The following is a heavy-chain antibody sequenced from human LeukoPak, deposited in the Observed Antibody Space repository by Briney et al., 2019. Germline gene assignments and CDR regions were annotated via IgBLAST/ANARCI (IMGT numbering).Heavy chain of an antibody. J-gene: IGHJ4*02. CDR3: ARDAAATLDY. D-gene: IGHD6-13*01. V-gene: IGHV4-39*07. CDR2: IYYSGST. CDR1: GGSISSSSYY. Sequence: SETLSLTCTVSGGSISSSSYYWGWIRQPPGKGLEWIGSIYYSGSTYYNPSLKSRVTISVDTSKNQFSLKLSSVTAADTAVYYCARDAAATLDYWGQGTLVTVSS.